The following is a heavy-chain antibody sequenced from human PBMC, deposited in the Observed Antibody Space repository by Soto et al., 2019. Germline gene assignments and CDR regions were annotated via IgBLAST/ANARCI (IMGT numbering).Heavy chain of an antibody. CDR3: GSGRYCLRSRCFQKWFNS. J-gene: IGHJ1*01. CDR1: VGSIPNLDYF. Sequence: TLSLTCSFSVGSIPNLDYFCAWIRQPPWQALEYIGYIYKSATTYYNPSFESGVAISVDTSKRQFSLNVTSVTAGDTAVYFCGSGRYCLRSRCFQKWFNSWRERALVSVCS. D-gene: IGHD3-10*01. CDR2: IYKSATT. V-gene: IGHV4-30-4*01.